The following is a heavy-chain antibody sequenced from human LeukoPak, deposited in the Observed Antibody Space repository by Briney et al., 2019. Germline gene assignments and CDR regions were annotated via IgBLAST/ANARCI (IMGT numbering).Heavy chain of an antibody. V-gene: IGHV1-2*02. CDR1: GYTFTAYY. J-gene: IGHJ4*02. CDR2: FNPNSGGT. D-gene: IGHD6-19*01. Sequence: ASVKVSCKASGYTFTAYYIHWVRQAPGQGLEWMGWFNPNSGGTNYAQEFQGRVTMTRDPSTSTAYMELRGLRSDDTAVYFCARDPSNSSGRYEIFDYWGQGTLVTVSS. CDR3: ARDPSNSSGRYEIFDY.